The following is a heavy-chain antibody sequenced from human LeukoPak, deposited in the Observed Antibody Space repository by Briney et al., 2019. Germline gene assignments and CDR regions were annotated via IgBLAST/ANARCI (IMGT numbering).Heavy chain of an antibody. Sequence: PSETLSLICTVSGGSIISNYWSWIRQPAGKGLEWIGRIYSSGSTNYNPSLKSRVTISLDKSKNQFSLKLSSVSAADTAVYYCARGGSSGPDYWGQGTLVTVSS. D-gene: IGHD6-19*01. CDR1: GGSIISNY. CDR2: IYSSGST. V-gene: IGHV4-4*07. J-gene: IGHJ4*02. CDR3: ARGGSSGPDY.